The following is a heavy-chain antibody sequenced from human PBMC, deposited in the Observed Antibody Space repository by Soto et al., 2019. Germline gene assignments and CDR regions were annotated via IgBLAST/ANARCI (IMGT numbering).Heavy chain of an antibody. V-gene: IGHV4-31*03. J-gene: IGHJ5*02. CDR1: GGSISSGGYY. CDR3: ARDRETDSWPSGAFDP. D-gene: IGHD3-16*01. CDR2: IYYSGST. Sequence: SETLSLTCTVSGGSISSGGYYWSWIRQHPGKGLEWIGYIYYSGSTYYNPSLKSRVTISVDTSKNQFSLKLSSVTAADTAVYYCARDRETDSWPSGAFDPWGQGTLVIVSS.